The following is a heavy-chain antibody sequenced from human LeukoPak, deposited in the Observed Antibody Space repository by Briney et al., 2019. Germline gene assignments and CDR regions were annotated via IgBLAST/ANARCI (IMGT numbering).Heavy chain of an antibody. CDR1: GFTFSRSW. V-gene: IGHV3-74*01. D-gene: IGHD3-10*01. J-gene: IGHJ4*02. CDR3: ARAESSGSVR. Sequence: GGSLRLSCAASGFTFSRSWMHWVRHAPGKVLVWVSRINSDGSITSYADSVKGRFTISRDNAMNTLYLQMNSLRAEDTAVYYCARAESSGSVRWGQGTLVTVSS. CDR2: INSDGSIT.